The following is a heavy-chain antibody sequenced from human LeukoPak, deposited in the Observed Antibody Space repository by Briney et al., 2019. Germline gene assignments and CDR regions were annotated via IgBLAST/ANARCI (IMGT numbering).Heavy chain of an antibody. CDR1: GHNFATHY. V-gene: IGHV5-10-1*01. D-gene: IGHD3-16*01. CDR3: ARRPGGVLADTDFFES. Sequence: GESLKISCKDSGHNFATHYINWVRQMPGKGLEWMGRIDPDDSYTNYSPAFQGHVTMSADKSSRTAYLQWSSLEASDTVMYYCARRPGGVLADTDFFESWGQGTLVIVSS. J-gene: IGHJ4*02. CDR2: IDPDDSYT.